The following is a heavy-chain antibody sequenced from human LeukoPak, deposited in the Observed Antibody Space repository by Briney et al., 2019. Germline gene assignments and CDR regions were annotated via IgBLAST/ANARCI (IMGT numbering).Heavy chain of an antibody. CDR2: IYYSGST. D-gene: IGHD3-3*01. J-gene: IGHJ6*03. V-gene: IGHV4-59*01. Sequence: PSETLSLTCTVSGGSISRYYWSWLRQPPGKGLEWIGCIYYSGSTNYNPSLKSRVTISVDPSKNQFSLKLSSVTAADTAVYYCARLYYDFYYYYMDVWGKGTTVTVSS. CDR3: ARLYYDFYYYYMDV. CDR1: GGSISRYY.